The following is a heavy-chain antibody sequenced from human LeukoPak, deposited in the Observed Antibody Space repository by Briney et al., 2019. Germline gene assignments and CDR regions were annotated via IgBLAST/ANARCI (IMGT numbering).Heavy chain of an antibody. J-gene: IGHJ4*02. CDR1: GFTFSDYY. D-gene: IGHD5-18*01. Sequence: GGSLRLSCAASGFTFSDYYMSWIRQAPGKGLEWVSYISSSGSTIYYADSVKGRFTISRDNAKNSLYLQMNSLRAEGTAVYYCANSGYSYGRASLDYWGQGTLVTVSS. CDR2: ISSSGSTI. CDR3: ANSGYSYGRASLDY. V-gene: IGHV3-11*01.